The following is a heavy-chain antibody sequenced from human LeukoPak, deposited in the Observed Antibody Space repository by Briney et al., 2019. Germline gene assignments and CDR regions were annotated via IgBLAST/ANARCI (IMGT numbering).Heavy chain of an antibody. Sequence: ASVKVSCKASGYTFTSYGISWVRQAPGQGLESMGWISAYNGNTNYAQKLQGRVTMTTDTSTSTAYMELRSLRSDDTAVYYCARVLAHYDFWSGYYYYYMDVWGKGTTVTVSS. CDR3: ARVLAHYDFWSGYYYYYMDV. CDR1: GYTFTSYG. CDR2: ISAYNGNT. V-gene: IGHV1-18*01. D-gene: IGHD3-3*01. J-gene: IGHJ6*03.